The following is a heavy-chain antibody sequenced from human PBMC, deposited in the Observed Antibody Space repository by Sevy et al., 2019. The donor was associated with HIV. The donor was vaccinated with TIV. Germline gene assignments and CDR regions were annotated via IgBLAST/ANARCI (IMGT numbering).Heavy chain of an antibody. V-gene: IGHV3-53*01. CDR3: ARVGSQHPGXIDX. D-gene: IGHD2-15*01. CDR2: IYSGSNT. Sequence: GGSLRLSCAASGXTVSSNYMGWVRQAPGKGLEWVSVIYSGSNTYYADSVKGRFTISRDNSNNSKNTLYLQMNSLRVEDTAVYYCARVGSQHPGXIDXWGQGTLVTVSS. CDR1: GXTVSSNY. J-gene: IGHJ4*02.